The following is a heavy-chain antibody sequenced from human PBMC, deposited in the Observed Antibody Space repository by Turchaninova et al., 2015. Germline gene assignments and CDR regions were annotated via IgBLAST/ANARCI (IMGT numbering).Heavy chain of an antibody. Sequence: DVPLVESGGGLVRPGGYLRLSCAASGLIFSNAWMTWVRQAQGGGPEWVGRIKRKTYAGTTDYAAPVKVRCTISRDDSKNTVYLQMNSLKTEDTAVYYCTGNSYYLWGRGFWGQGTLVTVSS. D-gene: IGHD3-22*01. V-gene: IGHV3-15*01. J-gene: IGHJ4*02. CDR1: GLIFSNAW. CDR3: TGNSYYLWGRGF. CDR2: IKRKTYAGTT.